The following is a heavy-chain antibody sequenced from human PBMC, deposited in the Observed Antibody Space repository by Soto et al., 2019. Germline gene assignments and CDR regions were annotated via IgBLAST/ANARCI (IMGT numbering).Heavy chain of an antibody. CDR1: GYIFINYG. D-gene: IGHD3-10*01. Sequence: QVQLVQSGAEVKKPGASVKVSCKASGYIFINYGISWVRQAPGQGLEWMGWINSYNGNTNSAQKVHSRVTMNTDTSTNTANMGLRSLTADYTAVYYCARSAGVVDGDDYWGQGTLVTVSS. CDR3: ARSAGVVDGDDY. CDR2: INSYNGNT. J-gene: IGHJ4*02. V-gene: IGHV1-18*01.